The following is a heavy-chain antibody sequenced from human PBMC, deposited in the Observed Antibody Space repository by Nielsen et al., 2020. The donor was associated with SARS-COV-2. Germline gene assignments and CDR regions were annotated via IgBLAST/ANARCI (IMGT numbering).Heavy chain of an antibody. CDR3: ARPNSGSYFGSFDY. CDR1: GFTFDDYA. D-gene: IGHD1-26*01. V-gene: IGHV3-30-3*01. J-gene: IGHJ4*02. Sequence: GGSLRLSCAASGFTFDDYAMHWVRQAPGKGLEWVAVISYDGSNKYYADSVKGRFTISRDNSKNTLYLQMNSLRAEDTAVYYCARPNSGSYFGSFDYWGQGTLVTVSS. CDR2: ISYDGSNK.